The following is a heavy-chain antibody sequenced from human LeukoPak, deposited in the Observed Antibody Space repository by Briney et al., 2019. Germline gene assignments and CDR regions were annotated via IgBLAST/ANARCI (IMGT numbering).Heavy chain of an antibody. J-gene: IGHJ4*02. V-gene: IGHV4-4*07. D-gene: IGHD2-15*01. CDR2: IYTSGST. Sequence: PSETLSLTCTVSGGSISSYYWSWIRQPAGKGLEWSGRIYTSGSTNYNPSLKSRVTMSVDTSKNQFSLKLSSVTAADTAVYYCARDRHQVVAAKAHLDYFDYWGQGTLVTVSS. CDR3: ARDRHQVVAAKAHLDYFDY. CDR1: GGSISSYY.